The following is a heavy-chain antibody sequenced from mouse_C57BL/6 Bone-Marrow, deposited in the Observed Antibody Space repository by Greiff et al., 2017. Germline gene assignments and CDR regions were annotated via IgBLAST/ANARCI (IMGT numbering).Heavy chain of an antibody. J-gene: IGHJ3*01. Sequence: VQLQQSDAELVKPGASVKISCKVSGYTFTDHTIHWMKQRPEQGLEWIGYIYPRDGSTKYNEKFKGKATLTADKSSSTAYMQLNSLTSEDSAVYFCARRIYYYGSSSPWFAYWGQGTLVTVSA. CDR1: GYTFTDHT. V-gene: IGHV1-78*01. D-gene: IGHD1-1*01. CDR2: IYPRDGST. CDR3: ARRIYYYGSSSPWFAY.